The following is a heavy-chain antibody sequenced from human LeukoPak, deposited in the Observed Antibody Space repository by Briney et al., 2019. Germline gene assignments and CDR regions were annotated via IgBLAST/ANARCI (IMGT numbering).Heavy chain of an antibody. CDR2: IYTSGTT. CDR3: ARGTGTTNFDY. V-gene: IGHV4-4*07. Sequence: SSETLSLTCTASGGSMSSYYWSWIRQPAGKGLEWMGCIYTSGTTNYNPSLMSRVTMSVDTSKSQFSLKLTSMTATDTAVYYCARGTGTTNFDYWGQGTLVTVSS. J-gene: IGHJ4*02. CDR1: GGSMSSYY. D-gene: IGHD1-7*01.